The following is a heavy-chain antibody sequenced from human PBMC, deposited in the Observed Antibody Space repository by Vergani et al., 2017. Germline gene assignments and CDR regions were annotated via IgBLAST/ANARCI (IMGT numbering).Heavy chain of an antibody. D-gene: IGHD6-19*01. J-gene: IGHJ4*02. V-gene: IGHV1-69*04. Sequence: VSCKASGGTFSSYTISWVRQAPGQGLEWMGRIIPILGIANYAQKFQGRVTITADKSTSTAYMELSSLRSEDTAVYYCARDPSSGWMDYWGQGTLVTVSS. CDR2: IIPILGIA. CDR3: ARDPSSGWMDY. CDR1: GGTFSSYT.